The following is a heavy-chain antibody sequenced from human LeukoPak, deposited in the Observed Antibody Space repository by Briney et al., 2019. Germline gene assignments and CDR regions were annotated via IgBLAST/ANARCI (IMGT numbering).Heavy chain of an antibody. J-gene: IGHJ3*02. CDR1: GFTFSSYG. Sequence: GGSLRLSCAASGFTFSSYGMHWVRQAPGKGLEWVAFIRYDGSNKYYADSVKGRFTISRDNSKNTLYLQMNSLRAEDTAVYYCAKDMYSSSSWPGDAFDIWGQGTMVTVSS. CDR3: AKDMYSSSSWPGDAFDI. V-gene: IGHV3-30*02. CDR2: IRYDGSNK. D-gene: IGHD6-6*01.